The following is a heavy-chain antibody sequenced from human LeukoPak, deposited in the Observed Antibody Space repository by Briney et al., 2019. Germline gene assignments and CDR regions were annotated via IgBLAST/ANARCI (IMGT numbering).Heavy chain of an antibody. Sequence: SETLSLTCTVSGGSISSYYWSWIRQPPGKGLEWIGYIYYSGSTNYNPSLKSRVTISVDTSKNQFSLKLSSVTAADTAAYYCASTPLGYDILTGQYYFDYWGQGTLVTVSS. CDR1: GGSISSYY. V-gene: IGHV4-59*01. CDR3: ASTPLGYDILTGQYYFDY. CDR2: IYYSGST. D-gene: IGHD3-9*01. J-gene: IGHJ4*02.